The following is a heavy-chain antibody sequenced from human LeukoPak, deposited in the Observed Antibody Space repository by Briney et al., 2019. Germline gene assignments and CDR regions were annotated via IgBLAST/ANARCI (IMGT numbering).Heavy chain of an antibody. V-gene: IGHV3-23*01. CDR3: AKADYYYYMDV. J-gene: IGHJ6*03. CDR2: ISGSGDST. Sequence: GGSLRLSCAASGFTFSSYAMSWVRQAPGKGLGWVSAISGSGDSTYYADSVKGRFTISRDNSKNMLYLQMNSLRAEDTTVYYCAKADYYYYMDVWGKGTTVTVSS. CDR1: GFTFSSYA.